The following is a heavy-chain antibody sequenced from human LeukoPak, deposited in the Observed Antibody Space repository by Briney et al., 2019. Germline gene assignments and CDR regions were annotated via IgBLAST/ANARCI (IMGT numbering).Heavy chain of an antibody. D-gene: IGHD3-22*01. CDR3: ARDYYDSSGYYSLDY. Sequence: PGESLRLSCAASGFTFSIYEMNWVRQAPGKGLEWLSYISSSGGSTIYYAASVKGRFTISRDNAKNSLYLQMNSLRAEDTAVYFCARDYYDSSGYYSLDYWGQGTLVTVSS. CDR2: ISSSGGSTI. CDR1: GFTFSIYE. J-gene: IGHJ4*02. V-gene: IGHV3-48*03.